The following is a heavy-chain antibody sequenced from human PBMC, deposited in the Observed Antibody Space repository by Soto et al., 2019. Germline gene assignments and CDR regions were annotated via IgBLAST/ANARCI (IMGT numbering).Heavy chain of an antibody. J-gene: IGHJ1*01. CDR2: LSGVSGTP. CDR1: GFSLNDYV. V-gene: IGHV3-23*01. Sequence: EVQLLESGGGLAQPGGSLRLSCEVSGFSLNDYVTSWVRQAPGKGPEWVSGLSGVSGTPYYADSVEGRFTISGDNSKNTLFLQMNSLTVEDTAIYYCAIGVSGNYFEYFLHWGQGTLVSVSS. CDR3: AIGVSGNYFEYFLH. D-gene: IGHD1-26*01.